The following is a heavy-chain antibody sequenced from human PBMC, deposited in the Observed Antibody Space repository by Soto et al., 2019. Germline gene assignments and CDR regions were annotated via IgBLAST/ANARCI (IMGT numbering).Heavy chain of an antibody. CDR1: GYTFSNYG. D-gene: IGHD6-6*01. V-gene: IGHV1-18*01. J-gene: IGHJ4*02. CDR3: ARAYSKYFTSSEADY. Sequence: ASVKVSCKTSGYTFSNYGITWVRQAPGQGLEWLGWISAYNGNTDHAQHLQGGVTMTTDTSTSTAYMELRSLRSDDTAVYYCARAYSKYFTSSEADYWRQGTLVTVSS. CDR2: ISAYNGNT.